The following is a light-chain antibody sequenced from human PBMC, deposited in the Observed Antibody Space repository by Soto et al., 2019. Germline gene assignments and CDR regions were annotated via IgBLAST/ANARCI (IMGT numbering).Light chain of an antibody. V-gene: IGKV1-33*01. CDR3: QQYDNLSFT. CDR1: QDISNY. J-gene: IGKJ3*01. CDR2: DAS. Sequence: DIQMTHSPSSLSASVGDRVTITCQASQDISNYLNWYQQKPGKAPKLLIYDASTLETGVPSRFSGSGSGTDFTFTISSLQPEDIATYYCQQYDNLSFTFGPGTKVDIK.